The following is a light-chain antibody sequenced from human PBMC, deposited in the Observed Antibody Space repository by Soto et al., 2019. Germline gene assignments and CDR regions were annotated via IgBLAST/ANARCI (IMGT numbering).Light chain of an antibody. V-gene: IGLV1-40*01. CDR1: SSNIGAGHD. CDR2: GNG. Sequence: QSVLTRPPSVSGAPGQRGTISCTGSSSNIGAGHDVHWYQHLPGTAPKLLIYGNGNRPSGVPDRFSGSKSGTSASLAITGLQAEDEADYYCQSYDSNLSGSEVFGTGTKVTVL. CDR3: QSYDSNLSGSEV. J-gene: IGLJ1*01.